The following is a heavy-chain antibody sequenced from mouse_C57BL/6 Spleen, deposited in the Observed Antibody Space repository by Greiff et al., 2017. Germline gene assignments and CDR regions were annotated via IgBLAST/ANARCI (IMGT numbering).Heavy chain of an antibody. J-gene: IGHJ3*01. CDR2: INPNNGGP. CDR1: GYTFTDYN. D-gene: IGHD2-4*01. CDR3: ARSGIYYDYDWFAY. V-gene: IGHV1-18*01. Sequence: EVQLQQSGPELVKPGASVKIPCKASGYTFTDYNMDWVKQSHGKSLEWIGNINPNNGGPIYNQKFKGKATLTVDTSSSTAYMELRSLTSEDTAVYYCARSGIYYDYDWFAYWGQGTLVTVSA.